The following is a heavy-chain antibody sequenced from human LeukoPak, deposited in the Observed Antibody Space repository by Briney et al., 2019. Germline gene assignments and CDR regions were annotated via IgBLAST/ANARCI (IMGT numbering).Heavy chain of an antibody. Sequence: PGGSLRLSCAASGFIFDNYGLHWVRQAPGKGLEWVSVISYDGRNIYYADSVKGRFTISRDNSKNTLYLQMNSLRAEDTAVYYCAKEYEPRGYSFLPGCWGQGTLVTVSS. V-gene: IGHV3-30*18. CDR1: GFIFDNYG. J-gene: IGHJ4*02. CDR2: ISYDGRNI. CDR3: AKEYEPRGYSFLPGC. D-gene: IGHD3-22*01.